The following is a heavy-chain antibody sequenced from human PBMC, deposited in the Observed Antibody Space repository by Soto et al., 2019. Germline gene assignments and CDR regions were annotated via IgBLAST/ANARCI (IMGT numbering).Heavy chain of an antibody. CDR3: ATAGYGGNPYNWFDA. CDR2: ISSSSRYI. V-gene: IGHV3-21*01. D-gene: IGHD2-15*01. J-gene: IGHJ5*02. CDR1: GCTFSSYS. Sequence: PGGALRVSCADSGCTFSSYSMNWVRQAPGKGLEWVSSISSSSRYIYYADSVKGRFTISRDNAKNSLYLQMNSLRAEDTAAYYCATAGYGGNPYNWFDAWRQGTMVTVSS.